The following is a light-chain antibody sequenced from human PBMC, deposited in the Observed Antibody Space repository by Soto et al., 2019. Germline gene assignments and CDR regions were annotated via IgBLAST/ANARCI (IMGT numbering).Light chain of an antibody. J-gene: IGKJ3*01. CDR3: QHYDHLPPFT. V-gene: IGKV1-33*01. CDR2: GAS. Sequence: DIQMTQSPSSLSASVGDRVTITCQASQDIRKYLSWYQQKPGRAPKRLIYGASNLETGGPSRFSGSGYGSDVTFTISSLQPEDVATYYCQHYDHLPPFTFGPGTKVAVK. CDR1: QDIRKY.